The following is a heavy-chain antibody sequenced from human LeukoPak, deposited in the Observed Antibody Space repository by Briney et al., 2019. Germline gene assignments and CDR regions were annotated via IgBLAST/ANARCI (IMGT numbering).Heavy chain of an antibody. J-gene: IGHJ4*02. CDR3: ARGITGRNDY. D-gene: IGHD1-26*01. CDR2: TYYRSKWYN. Sequence: SQTLSLTCAISGDSVSSNSAAWNWVRQSPSRGLEWLGRTYYRSKWYNEYADSVKSRITINPDTSMNQFSLHLNSVTPEDTAVYYCARGITGRNDYWGQGTLVTVSS. V-gene: IGHV6-1*01. CDR1: GDSVSSNSAA.